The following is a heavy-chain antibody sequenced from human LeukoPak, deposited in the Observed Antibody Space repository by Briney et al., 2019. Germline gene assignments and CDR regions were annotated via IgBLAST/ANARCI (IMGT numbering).Heavy chain of an antibody. D-gene: IGHD3-22*01. CDR3: ARDKNYDSSGYYYY. V-gene: IGHV1-69*04. J-gene: IGHJ4*02. Sequence: GSSVKVSCKASVGTFSSYAISGVRQAPGQGLEWMGRIIPIFVIANYAQKFQGRVTITADKSTSTAYMELSSLRPEDAAVYDCARDKNYDSSGYYYYWGRGTLVTVSS. CDR1: VGTFSSYA. CDR2: IIPIFVIA.